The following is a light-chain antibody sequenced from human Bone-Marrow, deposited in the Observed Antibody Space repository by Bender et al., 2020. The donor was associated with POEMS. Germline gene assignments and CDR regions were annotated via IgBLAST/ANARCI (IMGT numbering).Light chain of an antibody. CDR1: SSDIGGYDS. CDR3: SSYTRSSTLV. V-gene: IGLV2-14*03. J-gene: IGLJ2*01. Sequence: QSALTQPASVSGSPGQSITISCTGTSSDIGGYDSVSWYQQHPGEAPKLVIFGVTNRPSVVSNRFSGSKSGNTASLAISGLQSADEADYYCSSYTRSSTLVFGGGTKVTVL. CDR2: GVT.